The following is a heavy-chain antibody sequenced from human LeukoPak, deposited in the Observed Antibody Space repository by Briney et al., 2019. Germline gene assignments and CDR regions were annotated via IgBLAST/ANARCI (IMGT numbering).Heavy chain of an antibody. Sequence: PSETLSLTCAVYGGSFSGYYWSWIRQPPGKGLEWIGKINHSGSTNYNPSLKSRVTISVDTSKNQFSLKLSSVTAADTAVYYCARGRGRGRYSGYDKANYYYGMDVWGQGTTVTVSS. V-gene: IGHV4-34*01. CDR2: INHSGST. J-gene: IGHJ6*02. D-gene: IGHD5-12*01. CDR3: ARGRGRGRYSGYDKANYYYGMDV. CDR1: GGSFSGYY.